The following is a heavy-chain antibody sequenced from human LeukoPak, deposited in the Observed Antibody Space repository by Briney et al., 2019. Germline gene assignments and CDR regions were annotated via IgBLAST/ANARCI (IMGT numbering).Heavy chain of an antibody. D-gene: IGHD3-10*01. CDR1: GYSFTSYW. Sequence: GESLKISCKGSGYSFTSYWIGWVRQMPGKGLEWMGIIYPGDSDTRYSPSFQGQVTISADKSISTAYLQWSSLKASDTAMYYCARHGYGSGSYYRSRTEENWFDPWGQGTLVTVSS. CDR2: IYPGDSDT. V-gene: IGHV5-51*01. J-gene: IGHJ5*02. CDR3: ARHGYGSGSYYRSRTEENWFDP.